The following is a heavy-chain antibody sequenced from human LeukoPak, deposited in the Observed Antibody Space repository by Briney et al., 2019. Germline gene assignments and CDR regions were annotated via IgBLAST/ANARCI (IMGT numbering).Heavy chain of an antibody. CDR2: INHSGST. CDR3: ARGRDGSGRPPYYYYYGMDV. CDR1: GGSFSGYY. Sequence: SETLSLTCAVYGGSFSGYYWSWIRQPPGKGLEWIGEINHSGSTNYNPSLKSRVTISVDTSKNQFSLKLSSVTAADTAVYYCARGRDGSGRPPYYYYYGMDVWGKGTTVTVSS. D-gene: IGHD6-19*01. V-gene: IGHV4-34*01. J-gene: IGHJ6*04.